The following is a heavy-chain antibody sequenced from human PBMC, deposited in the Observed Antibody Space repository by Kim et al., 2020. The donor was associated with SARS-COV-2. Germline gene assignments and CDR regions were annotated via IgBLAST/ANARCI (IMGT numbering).Heavy chain of an antibody. D-gene: IGHD6-13*01. J-gene: IGHJ5*02. CDR1: GFTFSSYA. CDR3: AKDRGVYSSSWGTFDP. V-gene: IGHV3-23*01. Sequence: GGSLRLSCAASGFTFSSYAMSWVRQAPGKGLEWVSAISGSGGSTYYADSVKGRFTISRDNSKNTLYLQMNSLRAEDTAVYYCAKDRGVYSSSWGTFDPWGQGTLVTVSS. CDR2: ISGSGGST.